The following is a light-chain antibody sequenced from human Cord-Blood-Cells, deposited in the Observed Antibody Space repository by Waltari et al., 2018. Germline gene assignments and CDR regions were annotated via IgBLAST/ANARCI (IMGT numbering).Light chain of an antibody. CDR3: SSYAGSNNVV. J-gene: IGLJ2*01. V-gene: IGLV2-8*01. CDR2: EVS. CDR1: SSDVGGYNY. Sequence: QSALPQPPSASGSPGQSVTISCPGTSSDVGGYNYASWYQQHPGKAPKLMIYEVSKRPSGVPDRFSGSKSGNTASLTVSGLQAEDEADYYCSSYAGSNNVVFGGGTKLTVL.